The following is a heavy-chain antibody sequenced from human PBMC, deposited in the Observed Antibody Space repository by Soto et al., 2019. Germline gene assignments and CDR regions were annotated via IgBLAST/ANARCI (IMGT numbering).Heavy chain of an antibody. Sequence: SVKVSCKASGGTFSSYAISWVRQAPGQGLEWMGGIIPIFGTANYAQKFQGRVTITADESTSTAYMELSSLRSEDTAVYYCATWDTAMVTYDYWGQGTLVTVSS. J-gene: IGHJ4*02. CDR2: IIPIFGTA. CDR1: GGTFSSYA. D-gene: IGHD5-18*01. V-gene: IGHV1-69*13. CDR3: ATWDTAMVTYDY.